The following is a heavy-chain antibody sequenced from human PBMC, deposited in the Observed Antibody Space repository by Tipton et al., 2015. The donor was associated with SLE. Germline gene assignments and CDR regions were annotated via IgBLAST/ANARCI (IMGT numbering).Heavy chain of an antibody. V-gene: IGHV4-38-2*02. CDR2: IYHSGST. Sequence: GLVKPSETLSLTCAVSGYSISSGYYWGWIRQPPGRGLEWIGSIYHSGSTYYNPSLKSRVTISVDTSKNQFSLKLSSVTAADTAVYYCARDNSSGGNDYWGQGTLVTVSS. D-gene: IGHD3-22*01. J-gene: IGHJ4*02. CDR1: GYSISSGYY. CDR3: ARDNSSGGNDY.